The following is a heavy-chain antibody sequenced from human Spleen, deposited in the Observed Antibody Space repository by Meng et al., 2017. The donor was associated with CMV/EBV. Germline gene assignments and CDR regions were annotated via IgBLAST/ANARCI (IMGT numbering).Heavy chain of an antibody. CDR1: GVTFSIYT. CDR2: IKQDGSEK. CDR3: ARDGGYYYDSSGVPLGYFDY. D-gene: IGHD3-22*01. V-gene: IGHV3-7*01. J-gene: IGHJ4*02. Sequence: GGSLRLSCAASGVTFSIYTINWVRQAPGKGLEWVANIKQDGSEKYYVDSVKGRFTISRNNAKNSLYLKMNSLRAEDTAVYYCARDGGYYYDSSGVPLGYFDYWGQGTLVTVSS.